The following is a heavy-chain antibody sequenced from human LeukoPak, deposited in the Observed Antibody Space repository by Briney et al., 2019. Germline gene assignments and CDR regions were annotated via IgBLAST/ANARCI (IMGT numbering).Heavy chain of an antibody. CDR2: INPNSGGT. D-gene: IGHD3-22*01. J-gene: IGHJ3*02. Sequence: ASVKVSCKASGYTFTSYYMHWVRQAPGQGLEWMGWINPNSGGTNYAQKFQGRVTMTRDTSISTAYMELSRLRSDDTAVYYCARGGMSAMIVVVIRAFDIWGQGTMVTVSS. V-gene: IGHV1-2*02. CDR1: GYTFTSYY. CDR3: ARGGMSAMIVVVIRAFDI.